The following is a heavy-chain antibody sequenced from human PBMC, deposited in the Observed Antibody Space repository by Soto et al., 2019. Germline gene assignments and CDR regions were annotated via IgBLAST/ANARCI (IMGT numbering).Heavy chain of an antibody. CDR2: ISRGGEYR. CDR3: ARGGLSYGDYVGHGYYYYYYMDV. V-gene: IGHV3-23*01. CDR1: GFTFNNYA. D-gene: IGHD4-17*01. Sequence: GGSLRLSCAASGFTFNNYAMSWVRQTPGKGLEWVSVISRGGEYRYHADSVKGRFTISRDNSRNTLYLQMNSLRAEDTAVYYCARGGLSYGDYVGHGYYYYYYMDVWGKGTTVTVSS. J-gene: IGHJ6*03.